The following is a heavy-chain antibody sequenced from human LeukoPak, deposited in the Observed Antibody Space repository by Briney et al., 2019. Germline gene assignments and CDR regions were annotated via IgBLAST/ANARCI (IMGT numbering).Heavy chain of an antibody. V-gene: IGHV4-59*01. CDR2: IYYSGST. CDR3: ARELSGSGGVRFDP. D-gene: IGHD3-10*01. Sequence: SETLSLTCTVSGGSISSYYWSWIRQPPGKGLEWIGYIYYSGSTNYNPSLKSRVTISVDTSKNQFSLKLSSVTAADTAVYYCARELSGSGGVRFDPWGQGTLVTVSS. CDR1: GGSISSYY. J-gene: IGHJ5*02.